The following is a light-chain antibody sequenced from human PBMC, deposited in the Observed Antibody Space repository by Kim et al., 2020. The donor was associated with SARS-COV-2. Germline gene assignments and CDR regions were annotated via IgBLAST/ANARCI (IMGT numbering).Light chain of an antibody. CDR1: SSNIGAGYD. J-gene: IGLJ2*01. CDR3: QSYDSSLSGSRV. Sequence: VTTSCPGSSSNIGAGYDVHWYQQLPGTAPKLLIYGNSNRPSGVPDRFSGSKSGTSASLAITGLQAEDEADYYCQSYDSSLSGSRVFGGGTQLTVL. CDR2: GNS. V-gene: IGLV1-40*01.